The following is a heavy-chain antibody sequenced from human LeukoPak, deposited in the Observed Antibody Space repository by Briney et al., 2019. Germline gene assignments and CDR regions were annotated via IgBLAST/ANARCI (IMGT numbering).Heavy chain of an antibody. CDR3: AKDQWGSIASLDS. CDR1: GFPFSDYG. J-gene: IGHJ4*02. CDR2: IRYDGNNK. V-gene: IGHV3-30*02. D-gene: IGHD6-6*01. Sequence: PGGPLRPSCAASGFPFSDYGMHWVRQAPGKGLEWVAFIRYDGNNKYYADSLKGRFTISRDNSKNTLYLQMNSLRSEDTAVYYCAKDQWGSIASLDSWGQGTLVTVSS.